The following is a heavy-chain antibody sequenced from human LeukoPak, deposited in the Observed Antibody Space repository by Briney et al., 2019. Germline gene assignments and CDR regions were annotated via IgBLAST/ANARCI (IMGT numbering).Heavy chain of an antibody. Sequence: GASVKVSCKASGGTFSSYAISWVRQAPGQGLEWMGGIIPIFGTANYAQKSQGRVTITADESTSTAYMELSSLRSEDTAVYYCARSNDSSGYSYFGYWGQGTLVTVSS. D-gene: IGHD3-22*01. V-gene: IGHV1-69*01. J-gene: IGHJ4*02. CDR1: GGTFSSYA. CDR2: IIPIFGTA. CDR3: ARSNDSSGYSYFGY.